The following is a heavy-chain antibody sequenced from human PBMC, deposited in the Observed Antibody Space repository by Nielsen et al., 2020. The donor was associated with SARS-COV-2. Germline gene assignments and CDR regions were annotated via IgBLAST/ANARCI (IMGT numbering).Heavy chain of an antibody. CDR2: ISGGSATI. Sequence: GESLKISCVASGFSFNTYSMNWVRQAPGKGLEWVSYISGGSATIYYADSVKGRFTISRDNVKNSLYLQLSSLRAEDTAIYYCARSTPYGTTWYGALDSWGQGTLVSVSS. CDR3: ARSTPYGTTWYGALDS. J-gene: IGHJ4*02. D-gene: IGHD6-13*01. CDR1: GFSFNTYS. V-gene: IGHV3-48*01.